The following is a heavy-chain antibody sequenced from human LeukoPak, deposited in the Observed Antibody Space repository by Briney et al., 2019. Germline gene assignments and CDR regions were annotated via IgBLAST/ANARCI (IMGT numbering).Heavy chain of an antibody. J-gene: IGHJ4*02. CDR3: ARWLLAYCGGDCYPDEYFDY. CDR2: INPNSGGT. D-gene: IGHD2-21*02. V-gene: IGHV1-2*02. CDR1: GYTFTGYY. Sequence: ASVKVSCKASGYTFTGYYMHWVRQAPGQGLEWMGWINPNSGGTNYAQKFQGRVTMTRDTSISTAYMELSRLRSDDTAVYYCARWLLAYCGGDCYPDEYFDYWGQGTLVTVSS.